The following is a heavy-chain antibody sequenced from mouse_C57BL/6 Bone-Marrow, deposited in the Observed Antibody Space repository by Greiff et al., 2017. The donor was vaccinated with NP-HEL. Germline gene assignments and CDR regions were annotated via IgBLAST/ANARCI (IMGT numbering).Heavy chain of an antibody. CDR2: ISDAGSYT. CDR1: GFTFSSYA. D-gene: IGHD1-1*01. J-gene: IGHJ1*03. CDR3: AREITTVVATHWYFDV. Sequence: EVKLMESGGGLVKPGGSLKLSCAASGFTFSSYAMSWVRQTPEKRLEWVATISDAGSYTYYPDNVKGRFTISRDNAKNNLYLQMSHLTSEDTAMYYCAREITTVVATHWYFDVWGTGTTVTVSS. V-gene: IGHV5-4*01.